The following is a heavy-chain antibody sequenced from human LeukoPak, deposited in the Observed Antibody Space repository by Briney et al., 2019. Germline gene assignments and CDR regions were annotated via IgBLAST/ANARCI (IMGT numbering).Heavy chain of an antibody. CDR3: ARDGGGILTGFESRWFDP. CDR1: GYTFTSYY. Sequence: ASVKVSCKASGYTFTSYYMHWVRQAPGQGLEWMGIINPSGGSTSYAQKFQGRVTMTRDTSTSTVYMELSSLRSEDTAVYCCARDGGGILTGFESRWFDPWGQGTLVTVSS. V-gene: IGHV1-46*01. CDR2: INPSGGST. D-gene: IGHD3-9*01. J-gene: IGHJ5*02.